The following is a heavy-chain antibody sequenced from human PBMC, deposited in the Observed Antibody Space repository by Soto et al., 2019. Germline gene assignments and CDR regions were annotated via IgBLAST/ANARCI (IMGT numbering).Heavy chain of an antibody. V-gene: IGHV1-69*13. CDR1: AGTFSSYA. CDR2: IIPIFGTA. Sequence: SVKVSCKASAGTFSSYAISWVRQAPGQRLEWMGGIIPIFGTANYTQKLQGRVTITADESTSTAYMELSSLRSEDTAVYYCARGEGGSGSGSYYYYRMDEWGQGTTVTVSS. J-gene: IGHJ6*02. CDR3: ARGEGGSGSGSYYYYRMDE. D-gene: IGHD1-26*01.